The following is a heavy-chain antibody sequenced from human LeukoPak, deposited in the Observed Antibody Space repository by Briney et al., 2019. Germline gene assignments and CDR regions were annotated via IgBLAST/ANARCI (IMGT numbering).Heavy chain of an antibody. CDR3: ARASRAGTSA. Sequence: SETLPLTCTVSGGSISSYYWSWIRQPPGKGLEWIGYIHYSGGTNYIPSLKSRVTISVDTSKNQFSLQLNSVTPEDTAVYYCARASRAGTSAWGQGTLVTVSS. J-gene: IGHJ5*02. CDR1: GGSISSYY. CDR2: IHYSGGT. D-gene: IGHD6-13*01. V-gene: IGHV4-59*12.